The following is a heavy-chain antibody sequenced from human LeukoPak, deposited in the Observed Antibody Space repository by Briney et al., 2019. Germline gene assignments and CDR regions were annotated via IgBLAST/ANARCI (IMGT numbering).Heavy chain of an antibody. Sequence: SETLSLTCAVYGGSFSGYYWSWIRQPPGKGLEWIGEINHSGSTNYNPSLKSRVTISVDTSRNQFSLKLSSVTAADTAVYYCARPVDGYCSSTSCPYYYYYYMDVWGKGTTVTVSS. CDR2: INHSGST. J-gene: IGHJ6*03. CDR3: ARPVDGYCSSTSCPYYYYYYMDV. D-gene: IGHD2-2*01. CDR1: GGSFSGYY. V-gene: IGHV4-34*01.